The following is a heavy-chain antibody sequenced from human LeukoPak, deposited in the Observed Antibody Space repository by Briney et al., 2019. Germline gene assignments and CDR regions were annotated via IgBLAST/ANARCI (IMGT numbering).Heavy chain of an antibody. CDR3: ARDQAAITTPLAWSFAL. D-gene: IGHD1-14*01. Sequence: WASVKVSCKASANTFTDFYMHWVRQAPGQGLEWMGIFNPAGGRTSFAQKFQGRITITRDTSTNTLYMELSSLRSEDTAVYYCARDQAAITTPLAWSFALWGRGTLVTVSS. CDR1: ANTFTDFY. J-gene: IGHJ2*01. V-gene: IGHV1-46*01. CDR2: FNPAGGRT.